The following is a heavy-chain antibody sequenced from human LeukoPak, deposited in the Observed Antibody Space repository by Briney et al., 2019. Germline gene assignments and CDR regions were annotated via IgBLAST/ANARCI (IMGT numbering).Heavy chain of an antibody. CDR3: AKGILWIGAFDY. J-gene: IGHJ4*02. D-gene: IGHD3-10*01. CDR1: GYNFTNYA. V-gene: IGHV7-4-1*02. Sequence: ASVKVSCKASGYNFTNYAINWVRQTPGQGFEWMGWINTFTGKPTYAQGLTGRFVFSLDTSVDTAYLQISSLKSEDTAIYYCAKGILWIGAFDYWGQGALVSVSS. CDR2: INTFTGKP.